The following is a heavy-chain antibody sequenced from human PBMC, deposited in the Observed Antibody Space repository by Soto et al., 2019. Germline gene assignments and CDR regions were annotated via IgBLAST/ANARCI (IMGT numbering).Heavy chain of an antibody. CDR2: ISYDGSNK. CDR3: ARDPYSYFDY. D-gene: IGHD2-15*01. J-gene: IGHJ4*02. V-gene: IGHV3-30-3*01. Sequence: QVQLVESGGGVVQPGRSLRLSCAASGFTFSSYAMHWVRQAPSKGLEWVAVISYDGSNKYYADSVKGRFTISRDNSKNTLYLQMNSLRAEDTAVYYCARDPYSYFDYWGQGTLVTVSS. CDR1: GFTFSSYA.